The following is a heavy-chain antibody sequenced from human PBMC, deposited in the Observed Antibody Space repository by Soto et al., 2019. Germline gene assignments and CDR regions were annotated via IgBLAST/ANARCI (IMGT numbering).Heavy chain of an antibody. D-gene: IGHD2-8*01. CDR3: ARGDSTDCSNGVCSFFYNHDMDV. Sequence: ASVKVSCTASGYSFTDYHIHWVRQAPGQGLEWLGRINPKSGGTSTAQKFQGWVTMTTDTSISTASMELTRLTSDDTAIYYCARGDSTDCSNGVCSFFYNHDMDVWGQGTTVTVSS. V-gene: IGHV1-2*04. J-gene: IGHJ6*02. CDR1: GYSFTDYH. CDR2: INPKSGGT.